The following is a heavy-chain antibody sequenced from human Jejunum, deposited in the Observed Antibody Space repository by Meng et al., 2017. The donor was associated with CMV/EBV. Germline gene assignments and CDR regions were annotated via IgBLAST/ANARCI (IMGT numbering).Heavy chain of an antibody. CDR3: ARISITTISGPYYYGLDV. CDR1: SGASY. J-gene: IGHJ6*02. CDR2: IYYSGNT. Sequence: SGASYWSWIRQPPGKGLEWIGYIYYSGNTNYNPSLKSRVSMSLDTSKNQFSLKLSSVTAADTAVYYCARISITTISGPYYYGLDVWGQGTTVTVSS. D-gene: IGHD5-12*01. V-gene: IGHV4-30-4*08.